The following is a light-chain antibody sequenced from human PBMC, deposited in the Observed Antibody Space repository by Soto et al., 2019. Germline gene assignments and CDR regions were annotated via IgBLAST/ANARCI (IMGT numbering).Light chain of an antibody. Sequence: DTPMTKSPSSLSASVGYRVTITCRASQGIRNALGWYQQKPGKAPKHLIYAASSLQSGVPSRFSGSGSGTEFTLTISSLQPEDSATYYCLQHNSYPLTFGPGTKVDIK. J-gene: IGKJ3*01. CDR1: QGIRNA. CDR2: AAS. CDR3: LQHNSYPLT. V-gene: IGKV1-17*01.